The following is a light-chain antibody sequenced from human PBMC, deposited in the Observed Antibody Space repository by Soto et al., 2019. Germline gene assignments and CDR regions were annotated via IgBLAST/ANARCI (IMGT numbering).Light chain of an antibody. CDR2: EVS. V-gene: IGLV2-14*01. J-gene: IGLJ1*01. Sequence: QAGLTQPASVSGSPGQSITISCTGTSSDVGSYNYVSWYQQHPGKAPKLMIYEVSDRPSGISSRFSGSKSGNTASLTISGLQTEEEADYYCSSYTSSSTLFGTGTKVTVL. CDR3: SSYTSSSTL. CDR1: SSDVGSYNY.